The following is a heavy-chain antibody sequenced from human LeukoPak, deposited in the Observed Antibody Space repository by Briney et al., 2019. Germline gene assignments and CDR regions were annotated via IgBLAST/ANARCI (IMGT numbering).Heavy chain of an antibody. J-gene: IGHJ4*02. D-gene: IGHD1-14*01. Sequence: ASVKVSCKASGYTFTSYGISWVRQAPGQGLEWMGWISAYNGNTNHAQKLQGRVTMTTDTSTSTAYMELRSLRSEDTAVYYCARDTFGTSRPSDSWGQGTLVTVSS. CDR3: ARDTFGTSRPSDS. V-gene: IGHV1-18*01. CDR1: GYTFTSYG. CDR2: ISAYNGNT.